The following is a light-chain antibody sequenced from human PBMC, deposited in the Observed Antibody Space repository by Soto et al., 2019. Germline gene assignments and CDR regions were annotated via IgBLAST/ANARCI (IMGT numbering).Light chain of an antibody. J-gene: IGKJ5*01. CDR2: DAS. Sequence: EIVLTQYPSTLSLSPWQIATLSCWASQSVDNYLAWYQQKPGQVPRLLIYDASNRATGIPARFSGSGSGTDFTLTISSLQSEDFAVYYCQQYNTWPPITFGQGTRLEI. V-gene: IGKV3D-15*01. CDR1: QSVDNY. CDR3: QQYNTWPPIT.